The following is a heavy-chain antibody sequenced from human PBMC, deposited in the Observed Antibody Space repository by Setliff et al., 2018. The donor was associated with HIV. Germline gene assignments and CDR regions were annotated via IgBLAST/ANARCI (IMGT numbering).Heavy chain of an antibody. Sequence: PGGSLRLSCAASGFTFSSYEMNWVRQAPGKGLEWVSHIGSSGTSIYYADSVKGRFTISRDNAKNSLYLHMNSLRAEDTAVYYCARGGPYSSSSDTYDFWGQGTLVTVSS. CDR1: GFTFSSYE. CDR2: IGSSGTSI. CDR3: ARGGPYSSSSDTYDF. V-gene: IGHV3-48*03. D-gene: IGHD6-6*01. J-gene: IGHJ4*02.